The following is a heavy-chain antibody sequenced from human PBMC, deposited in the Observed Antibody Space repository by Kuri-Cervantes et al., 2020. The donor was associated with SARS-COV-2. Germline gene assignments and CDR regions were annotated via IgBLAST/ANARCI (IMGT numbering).Heavy chain of an antibody. CDR3: ARNGGSNYFDP. CDR2: ISYDGSNK. CDR1: GFTFSSYA. D-gene: IGHD5-24*01. Sequence: GGSLRLSCAASGFTFSSYAMHWVRQAPGKGLEWVAVISYDGSNKYYADSVKGRFTISRDNSKNTLYLQTNSLRAEDTAVYYCARNGGSNYFDPWGQGTLVTVSS. J-gene: IGHJ5*02. V-gene: IGHV3-30*04.